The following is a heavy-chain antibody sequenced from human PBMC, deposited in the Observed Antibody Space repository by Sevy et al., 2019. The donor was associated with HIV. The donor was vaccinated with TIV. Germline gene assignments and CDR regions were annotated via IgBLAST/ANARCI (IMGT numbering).Heavy chain of an antibody. CDR1: GFTFSSYA. V-gene: IGHV3-23*01. CDR3: ARKYDSSGYFDY. Sequence: GGSRRLSCAASGFTFSSYAMNWVRQAPGKGLEWVSGISGSGGSGDKTNYADSVKGRFTISRDDSKNSLYLQLNSLRAEDTAIYYCARKYDSSGYFDYWGQGTLVTVSS. J-gene: IGHJ4*02. D-gene: IGHD3-22*01. CDR2: ISGSGGSGDKT.